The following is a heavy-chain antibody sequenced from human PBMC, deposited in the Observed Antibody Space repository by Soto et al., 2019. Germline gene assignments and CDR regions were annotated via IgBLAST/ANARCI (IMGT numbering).Heavy chain of an antibody. CDR2: ISGSGGST. CDR1: GLTFSSYA. V-gene: IGHV3-23*01. Sequence: GGSLRLSCAASGLTFSSYAMSWVRQAPGKGLEWVAAISGSGGSTYYADSVKGRFTISRDNSKNTLYLQMNSRRAEDTAVYYCAKMGPPYYYDSSGYDYAFDIWGQGTMVTVSS. D-gene: IGHD3-22*01. CDR3: AKMGPPYYYDSSGYDYAFDI. J-gene: IGHJ3*02.